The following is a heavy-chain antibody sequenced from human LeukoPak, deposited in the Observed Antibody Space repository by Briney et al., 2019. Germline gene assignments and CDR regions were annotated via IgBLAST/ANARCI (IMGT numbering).Heavy chain of an antibody. D-gene: IGHD4-17*01. CDR3: ASKSTDHGELRFDY. CDR2: IYYTGTT. Sequence: PSETLSLTCTISGDSTNTYFWSWIRQPPGKGLEWIGYIYYTGTTNYNPSLKSRVTISVDTSKNQFSLKVSSVTAADTGVYYCASKSTDHGELRFDYWGQGTLVTVSS. CDR1: GDSTNTYF. V-gene: IGHV4-59*01. J-gene: IGHJ4*02.